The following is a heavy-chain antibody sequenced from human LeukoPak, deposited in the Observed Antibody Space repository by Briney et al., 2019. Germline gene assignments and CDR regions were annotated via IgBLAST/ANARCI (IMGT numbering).Heavy chain of an antibody. D-gene: IGHD4-11*01. CDR3: AREGGLQHHFDY. CDR1: GYSISSGYY. V-gene: IGHV4-38-2*02. J-gene: IGHJ4*02. Sequence: PSETLSLTCTVSGYSISSGYYWGWIRQPPGKGLEWIGSIYYSGSTYYNPSLKSRVTISVDTSKNQFSLKLSSVTAADTAVYYCAREGGLQHHFDYWGQGTLITVSS. CDR2: IYYSGST.